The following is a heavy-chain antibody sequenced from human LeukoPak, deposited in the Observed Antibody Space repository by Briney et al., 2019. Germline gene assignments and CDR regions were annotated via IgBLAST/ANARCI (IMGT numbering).Heavy chain of an antibody. D-gene: IGHD3-22*01. J-gene: IGHJ5*02. CDR2: IYTSGST. Sequence: PSETLSLTCSVSGYSISSGYYWSWIRQPPGKGLEWIGYIYTSGSTNYNPSLKSRVTISVDTSKNQFSLKLSSVTAADTAVYYCARHVVYYDSSGYLNWFDPWGQGTLVTVSS. CDR3: ARHVVYYDSSGYLNWFDP. CDR1: GYSISSGYY. V-gene: IGHV4-4*09.